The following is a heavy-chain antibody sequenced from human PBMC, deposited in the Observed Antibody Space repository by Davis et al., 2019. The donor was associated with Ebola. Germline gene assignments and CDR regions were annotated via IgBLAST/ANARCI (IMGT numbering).Heavy chain of an antibody. CDR2: ISYDGSNK. Sequence: PGGSLRLSCAASGFTFSSYAMHWVRQAPGKGLEWVAVISYDGSNKYYADSVKGRFTISRDNSKNTLYLQMNSLRVEDTAVYYCARSDALDYWGQGTLVTVSS. CDR1: GFTFSSYA. CDR3: ARSDALDY. J-gene: IGHJ4*02. V-gene: IGHV3-30*04.